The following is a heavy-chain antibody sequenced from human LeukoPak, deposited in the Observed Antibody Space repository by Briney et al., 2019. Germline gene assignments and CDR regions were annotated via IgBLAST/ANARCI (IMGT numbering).Heavy chain of an antibody. V-gene: IGHV4-4*09. CDR3: ARGEKPYDY. J-gene: IGHJ4*02. Sequence: SETLSLTCAVSGDSSSNYYWSWIRQPPGKGLEWIGYIYSSGSTNYNPSLKSRVTISVDMSKNQFSLKLSSVTAADTAVYYCARGEKPYDYWGQGTLVSVSS. D-gene: IGHD3-10*01. CDR1: GDSSSNYY. CDR2: IYSSGST.